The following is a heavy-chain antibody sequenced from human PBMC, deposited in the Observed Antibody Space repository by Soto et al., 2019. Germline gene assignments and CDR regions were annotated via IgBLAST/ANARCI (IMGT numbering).Heavy chain of an antibody. D-gene: IGHD6-19*01. CDR1: GGSISGHY. J-gene: IGHJ4*02. CDR2: IFYSGST. V-gene: IGHV4-59*11. CDR3: ARVGSSGWSPDY. Sequence: SETLSLTCTVSGGSISGHYWSWIRQPPGKGLEWIGYIFYSGSTDYNPSLRSRVTISVDTSKNQFSLKLSSVTTADTAMYYCARVGSSGWSPDYWGQGTLVTVS.